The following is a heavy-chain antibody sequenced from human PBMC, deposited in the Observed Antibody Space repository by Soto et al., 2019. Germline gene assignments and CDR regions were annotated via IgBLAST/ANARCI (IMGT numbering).Heavy chain of an antibody. CDR3: ANFGTGYSSGWADNDAFDI. CDR1: GFTFSSYA. D-gene: IGHD6-19*01. J-gene: IGHJ3*02. V-gene: IGHV3-23*01. CDR2: ISGSGGST. Sequence: EVQLLESGGGLVQPGGSLRLSCAASGFTFSSYAMSWVRQAPGKGLEWVSAISGSGGSTYYADSVKGRFTISRDNSKNTLYLQMNSLRAEDTAVYYCANFGTGYSSGWADNDAFDIWGQGTMVTVSS.